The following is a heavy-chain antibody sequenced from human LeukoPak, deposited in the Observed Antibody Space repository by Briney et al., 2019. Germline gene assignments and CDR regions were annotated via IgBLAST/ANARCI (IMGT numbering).Heavy chain of an antibody. Sequence: SVKVSCKASGGTFSSYAISWVRQAPGQGLEWMGRIIPILGIANYAQKFQGRVTITADESTSTAYMELSSLRSEDTAVYYCARRSGKGDGYNPNYYYYGMDVWGQGTTVTVSS. CDR1: GGTFSSYA. CDR2: IIPILGIA. J-gene: IGHJ6*02. V-gene: IGHV1-69*04. CDR3: ARRSGKGDGYNPNYYYYGMDV. D-gene: IGHD5-24*01.